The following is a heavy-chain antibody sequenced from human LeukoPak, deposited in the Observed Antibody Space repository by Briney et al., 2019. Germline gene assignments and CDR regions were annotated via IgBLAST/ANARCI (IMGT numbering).Heavy chain of an antibody. Sequence: GGSLRLSCAASGFTFSSYAMSWVRQAPGKGLQWVSAISGSGGSTYYADSVKGRFTISRDNSKNTLYLQMNSLRAEDTAVYYCASMIAVVITPKNIPWGQGTLVTVSS. J-gene: IGHJ5*02. CDR1: GFTFSSYA. V-gene: IGHV3-23*01. CDR2: ISGSGGST. CDR3: ASMIAVVITPKNIP. D-gene: IGHD3-22*01.